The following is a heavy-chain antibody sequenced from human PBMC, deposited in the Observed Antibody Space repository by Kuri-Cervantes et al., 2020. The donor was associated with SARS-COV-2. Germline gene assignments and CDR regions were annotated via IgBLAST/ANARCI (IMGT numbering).Heavy chain of an antibody. CDR3: ARGSTYYDFWSGYYTGEYFQH. V-gene: IGHV3-11*04. D-gene: IGHD3-3*01. J-gene: IGHJ1*01. CDR1: GFTFSDYY. Sequence: GESLKISCAASGFTFSDYYMHWIRQAPGKGLEWVSYISSSGTTTYYADSVKGRFTISRDNAKNSLYLQMNSLRAEDTAVYYCARGSTYYDFWSGYYTGEYFQHWGQGTLVTVSS. CDR2: ISSSGTTT.